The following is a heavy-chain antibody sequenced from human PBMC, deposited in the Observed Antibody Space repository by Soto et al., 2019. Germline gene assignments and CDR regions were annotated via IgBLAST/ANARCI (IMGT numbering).Heavy chain of an antibody. CDR1: GYTFPSHG. V-gene: IGHV1-18*01. J-gene: IGHJ3*01. CDR2: ISVYNTNT. Sequence: QVQLVQSGAEVKKPGASVKVSCKASGYTFPSHGIGWVRQAPGQGLEWMGWISVYNTNTNYAQKFQGRVTMTTNTPTSPAYMALRSLGSDATAAYYGARLVTMVRGLGGAGAFDFWGQGTMVTISS. CDR3: ARLVTMVRGLGGAGAFDF. D-gene: IGHD3-10*01.